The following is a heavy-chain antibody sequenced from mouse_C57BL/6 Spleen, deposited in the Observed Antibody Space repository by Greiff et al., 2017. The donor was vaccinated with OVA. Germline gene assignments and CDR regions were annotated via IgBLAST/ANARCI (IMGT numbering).Heavy chain of an antibody. D-gene: IGHD1-1*01. CDR2: IDPSDSYT. V-gene: IGHV1-69*01. J-gene: IGHJ4*01. CDR1: GYTFTSYW. CDR3: ARGATVVATDYAMDY. Sequence: QVQLQQPGAELVMPGASVKLSCKASGYTFTSYWMHWVKQRPGQGLEWIGEIDPSDSYTNYNQQFKGKSTLTVDKSSSTAYMQLSSLTSEDSAVYYCARGATVVATDYAMDYWGQGTSVTVSS.